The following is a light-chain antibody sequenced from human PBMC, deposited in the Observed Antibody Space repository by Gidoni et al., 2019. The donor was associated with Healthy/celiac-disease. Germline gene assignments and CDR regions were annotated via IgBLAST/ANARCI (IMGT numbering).Light chain of an antibody. CDR3: QQRSNWPGA. CDR1: QSVSSY. J-gene: IGKJ5*01. Sequence: EIVSTQSPATLSLSPGERATLSCRASQSVSSYLAWYQQKPGHAPRLLIYNASNRATGIPARFSGSGSGTDFTLTISSLEPEDFAVYYCQQRSNWPGAFGQXTRLEIK. CDR2: NAS. V-gene: IGKV3-11*01.